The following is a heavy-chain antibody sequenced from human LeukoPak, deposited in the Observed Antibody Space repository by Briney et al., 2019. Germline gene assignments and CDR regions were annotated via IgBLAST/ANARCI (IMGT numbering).Heavy chain of an antibody. Sequence: GGSLRLSCAASGFTFSSYAMSWVRQAPGKGLEWVSAISGSGGSTYYADSVKGRFTISRDNAKNSLSLQMSSLRVEDTAVYYCARSTAGFDYWGQGTLVTVSS. V-gene: IGHV3-23*01. CDR3: ARSTAGFDY. D-gene: IGHD1-1*01. J-gene: IGHJ4*02. CDR1: GFTFSSYA. CDR2: ISGSGGST.